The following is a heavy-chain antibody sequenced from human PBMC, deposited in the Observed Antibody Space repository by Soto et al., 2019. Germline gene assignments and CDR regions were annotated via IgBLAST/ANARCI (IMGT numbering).Heavy chain of an antibody. CDR1: GGSISSRGHY. V-gene: IGHV4-31*03. CDR3: ARDQAYDYTSPGDYYYYGMDV. CDR2: IYYSGRT. D-gene: IGHD4-4*01. Sequence: SETLSLTCTVSGGSISSRGHYWNWIHQHPGKGMEWIGYIYYSGRTYYNPSLKSRVTISVDTSKNQFSLKLSSVTAADTAVYYCARDQAYDYTSPGDYYYYGMDVWGQGTTVT. J-gene: IGHJ6*02.